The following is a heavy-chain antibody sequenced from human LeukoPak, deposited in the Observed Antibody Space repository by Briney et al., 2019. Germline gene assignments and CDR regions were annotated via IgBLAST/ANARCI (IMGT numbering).Heavy chain of an antibody. CDR3: TKDQYYGDRAVTHFDY. CDR2: ITASGGGS. D-gene: IGHD3-10*01. J-gene: IGHJ4*02. Sequence: PGGSLRLSCAASGFTFSNYAMTWVRQAPGKGLEWVSSITASGGGSYYAGSVKGRFTISRDNSRNTLYLQMNSLGVGVTAIYYCTKDQYYGDRAVTHFDYWGQGALVTVSS. V-gene: IGHV3-23*01. CDR1: GFTFSNYA.